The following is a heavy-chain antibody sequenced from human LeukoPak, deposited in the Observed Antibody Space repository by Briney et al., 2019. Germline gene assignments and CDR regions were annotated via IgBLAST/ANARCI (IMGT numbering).Heavy chain of an antibody. Sequence: PGGSLRLSCVASGFTFSTYNMNWVRQAPGKGLEWISSISSSSSYIYHADSVKGRFTISRDNAKNSLYLQMNSLRAEDTAVYYCAERGRLRNAFDIWGQGTMVTVSS. CDR3: AERGRLRNAFDI. CDR1: GFTFSTYN. V-gene: IGHV3-21*01. D-gene: IGHD5-12*01. CDR2: ISSSSSYI. J-gene: IGHJ3*02.